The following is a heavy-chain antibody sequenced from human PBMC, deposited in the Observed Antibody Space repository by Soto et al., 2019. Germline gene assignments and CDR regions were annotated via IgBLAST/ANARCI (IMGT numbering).Heavy chain of an antibody. Sequence: QVQLVQSGAEVKKPGASVKVSCRTSGYTFTHYYIHWVRQAPGQGVEWQGIINPASGSTNYAQKFQGRVTLTMDTSTTTVYMELSGLRAEDTAIFYCARDLAAGDHWGQGTLVTVSS. V-gene: IGHV1-46*01. J-gene: IGHJ4*02. CDR2: INPASGST. D-gene: IGHD3-3*02. CDR3: ARDLAAGDH. CDR1: GYTFTHYY.